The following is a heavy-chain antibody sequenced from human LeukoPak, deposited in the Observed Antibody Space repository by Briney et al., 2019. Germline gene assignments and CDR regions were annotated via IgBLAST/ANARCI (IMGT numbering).Heavy chain of an antibody. V-gene: IGHV1-18*01. CDR3: ARAGGRDYGSGPYYYYYYMDV. Sequence: GASVKASCKASGYTFTSYGISWVRQAPGQGLEWMGWISAYNGNTNYAQKLQGRVTMTTDTSTSTAYMELRSLRSDDTAVYYCARAGGRDYGSGPYYYYYYMDVWGKGTTVTISS. J-gene: IGHJ6*03. CDR1: GYTFTSYG. D-gene: IGHD3-10*01. CDR2: ISAYNGNT.